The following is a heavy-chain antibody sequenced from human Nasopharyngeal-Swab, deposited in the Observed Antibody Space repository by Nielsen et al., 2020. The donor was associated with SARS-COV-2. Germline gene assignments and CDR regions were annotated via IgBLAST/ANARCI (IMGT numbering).Heavy chain of an antibody. D-gene: IGHD3-22*01. J-gene: IGHJ4*02. CDR1: GLTFSSYT. Sequence: GGSLRLSCAASGLTFSSYTMHWVRQAPGKGLEWVAVISYDGSNKYYADSVKGRFTISRDISKNTLYLQMNSLRAEDTAVFYCASTPLDSSGYYYAFHYWGRGTLVTVSS. V-gene: IGHV3-30-3*01. CDR3: ASTPLDSSGYYYAFHY. CDR2: ISYDGSNK.